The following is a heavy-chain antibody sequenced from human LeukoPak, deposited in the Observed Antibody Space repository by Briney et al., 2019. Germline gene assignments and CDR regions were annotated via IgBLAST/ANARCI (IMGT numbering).Heavy chain of an antibody. Sequence: PSETLSLTCAVYGGSFSGYYWSWIRQPPGKGLEWIGEINHSGSTNYNPSLKSRVTISVDTSKNQFSLKLSSVTAADTAVYYCARSLAPHDYGDLPGAFDIWGQGTMVTVSS. CDR2: INHSGST. CDR3: ARSLAPHDYGDLPGAFDI. J-gene: IGHJ3*02. D-gene: IGHD4-17*01. CDR1: GGSFSGYY. V-gene: IGHV4-34*01.